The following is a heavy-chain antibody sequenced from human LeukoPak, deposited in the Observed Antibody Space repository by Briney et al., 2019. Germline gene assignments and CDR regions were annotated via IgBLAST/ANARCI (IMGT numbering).Heavy chain of an antibody. Sequence: ASVKVSCKASGYTFTTYGITWVRQAPGQGLEWVGWVSASSGGTYYAEKFQGRAAMTTETSATTAYMELRSLRSDDTAVYYCARGYLKDYIEYWGQGTLVTVSS. V-gene: IGHV1-18*01. J-gene: IGHJ4*02. CDR1: GYTFTTYG. D-gene: IGHD4/OR15-4a*01. CDR3: ARGYLKDYIEY. CDR2: VSASSGGT.